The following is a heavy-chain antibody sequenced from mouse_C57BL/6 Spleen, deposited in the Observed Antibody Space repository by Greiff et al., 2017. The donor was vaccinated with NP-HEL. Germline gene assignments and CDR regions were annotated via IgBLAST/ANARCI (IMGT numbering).Heavy chain of an antibody. V-gene: IGHV3-6*01. Sequence: EVKLQESGPGLVKPSQSLSLTCSVTGYSITSGYYWNWIRQFPGNKLEWMGYISYDGSNNYNPSLKNRISITRDTSKNQFFLKLNSVTTEDTATYYCAGDGYLAYWGQGTLVTVSA. CDR1: GYSITSGYY. CDR3: AGDGYLAY. D-gene: IGHD2-3*01. CDR2: ISYDGSN. J-gene: IGHJ3*01.